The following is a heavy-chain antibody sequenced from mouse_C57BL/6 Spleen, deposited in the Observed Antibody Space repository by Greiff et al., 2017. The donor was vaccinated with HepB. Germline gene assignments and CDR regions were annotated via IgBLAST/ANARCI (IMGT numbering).Heavy chain of an antibody. V-gene: IGHV1-61*01. CDR3: AMPFYYGYGWYFDV. D-gene: IGHD2-2*01. Sequence: QVQLQQPGAELVRPGSSVKLSCKASGYTFTSYWMDWVKQRPGQGLEWIGNIYPSDSETHYNQKFKDKATLTVDKSSSTAYMQLSSLTSEDSAVYYCAMPFYYGYGWYFDVWGTGTTVTVSS. CDR2: IYPSDSET. J-gene: IGHJ1*03. CDR1: GYTFTSYW.